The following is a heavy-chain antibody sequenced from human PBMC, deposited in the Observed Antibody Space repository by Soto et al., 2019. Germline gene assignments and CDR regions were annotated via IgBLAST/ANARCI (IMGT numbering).Heavy chain of an antibody. D-gene: IGHD3-22*01. V-gene: IGHV1-69*06. Sequence: QVQLVQSGAEVKKPGSSVKVSCKASGGTFSSYAISWVRQAPGQGLEWMGGIIPIFGTANYAQKFQGRVTITADKSTSTAYMELSSLRSEDTAVYYCARWYYYDSSGYYSYFDYWGQGTLVTVSS. J-gene: IGHJ4*02. CDR2: IIPIFGTA. CDR1: GGTFSSYA. CDR3: ARWYYYDSSGYYSYFDY.